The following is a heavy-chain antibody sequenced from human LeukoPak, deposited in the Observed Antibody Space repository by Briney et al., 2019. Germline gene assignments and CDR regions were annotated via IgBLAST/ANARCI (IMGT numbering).Heavy chain of an antibody. Sequence: GGSLRLSCAASGFTFSSYAMSWVRQAPGKGLEWVSAISGSGGSTYYADSVKGRFTISRDNSKNTLYLQMNSLRAEDTAVYYCAKDHSSSRSLYYFDYWGQGTLVTVSS. CDR2: ISGSGGST. CDR3: AKDHSSSRSLYYFDY. CDR1: GFTFSSYA. D-gene: IGHD6-13*01. V-gene: IGHV3-23*01. J-gene: IGHJ4*02.